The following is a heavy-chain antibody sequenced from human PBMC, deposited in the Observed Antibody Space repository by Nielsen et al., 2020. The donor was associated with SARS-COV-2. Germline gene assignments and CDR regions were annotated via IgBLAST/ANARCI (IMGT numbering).Heavy chain of an antibody. D-gene: IGHD1-26*01. CDR3: ARELVGATTSLDY. CDR2: IYYSGST. Sequence: SETLSLTCTVSGGSISSSSYYWGWIRQPPGTGLEWIGSIYYSGSTYYNPSLKSRVTISVDTSKNQFSLKLSSVTAADTAVYYCARELVGATTSLDYWGQGTLVTVSS. V-gene: IGHV4-39*07. CDR1: GGSISSSSYY. J-gene: IGHJ4*02.